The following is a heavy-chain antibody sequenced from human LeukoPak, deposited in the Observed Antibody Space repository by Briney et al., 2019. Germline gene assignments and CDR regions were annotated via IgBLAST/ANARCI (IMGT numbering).Heavy chain of an antibody. D-gene: IGHD5-12*01. CDR2: INHSGST. CDR1: GGSFSGYY. V-gene: IGHV4-34*01. CDR3: ARGASRIVATIYSLDY. Sequence: ASETLSLTCAVYGGSFSGYYWSWIRQPPGKGLEWIGEINHSGSTNYNPSLKSRVTISVDTSKNQFSLKLSSVTAADTAVYYCARGASRIVATIYSLDYWGQGTLVTVSS. J-gene: IGHJ4*02.